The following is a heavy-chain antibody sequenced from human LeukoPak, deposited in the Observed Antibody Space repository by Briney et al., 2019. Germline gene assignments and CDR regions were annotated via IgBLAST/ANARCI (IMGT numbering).Heavy chain of an antibody. CDR1: GVSITTYF. D-gene: IGHD2-15*01. J-gene: IGHJ4*02. Sequence: SETLSLTCTVSGVSITTYFWSWIRQPAGKGLEWIGRIYSSGNTDYSPSLKSRVTMSVDKSKNQFSLKLTSVTAADTAMYFCARDCSGNSCYSYWGQGTLVTVSS. CDR3: ARDCSGNSCYSY. CDR2: IYSSGNT. V-gene: IGHV4-4*07.